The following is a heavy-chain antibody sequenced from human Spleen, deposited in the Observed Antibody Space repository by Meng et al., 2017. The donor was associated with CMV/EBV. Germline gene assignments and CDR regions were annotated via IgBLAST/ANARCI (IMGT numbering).Heavy chain of an antibody. D-gene: IGHD6-13*01. Sequence: GSLRLSCAVYGGSFSGYYWSWIRQPPGKGLEWIGEINHSGSTNYNPSLKSRATISVDTSKNQFSLKLSSVTAADTAVYYCAVRPAAAYRIDYWGQGTLVTVSS. J-gene: IGHJ4*02. CDR3: AVRPAAAYRIDY. V-gene: IGHV4-34*01. CDR2: INHSGST. CDR1: GGSFSGYY.